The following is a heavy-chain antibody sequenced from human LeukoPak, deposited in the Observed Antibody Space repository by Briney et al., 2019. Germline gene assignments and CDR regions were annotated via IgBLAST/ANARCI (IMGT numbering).Heavy chain of an antibody. CDR3: AKDPSYSEVFDY. CDR1: GFTFSSYA. CDR2: ISGSGRST. J-gene: IGHJ4*02. Sequence: GGYLRLSCAASGFTFSSYAMSWVHQAPEKGLDWVSAISGSGRSTYYADSVKGRFTNSRDNSKKMLYLQMNSLRAEDTAVYYCAKDPSYSEVFDYWGQGTLVTVSS. V-gene: IGHV3-23*01. D-gene: IGHD1-26*01.